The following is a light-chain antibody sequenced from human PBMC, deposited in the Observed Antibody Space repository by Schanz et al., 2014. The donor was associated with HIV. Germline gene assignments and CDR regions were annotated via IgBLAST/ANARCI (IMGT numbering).Light chain of an antibody. J-gene: IGLJ1*01. CDR1: SSDIG. CDR3: SSYADGGTYV. CDR2: EVS. V-gene: IGLV2-8*01. Sequence: QSALTQPPSASGSPGQSVAISCTGASSDIGVSWYQQYPGNAPKLMIYEVSERPSGVPDRFSGSKSGNTASLTVSGLQADDEADYYCSSYADGGTYVFGTGTKLTVL.